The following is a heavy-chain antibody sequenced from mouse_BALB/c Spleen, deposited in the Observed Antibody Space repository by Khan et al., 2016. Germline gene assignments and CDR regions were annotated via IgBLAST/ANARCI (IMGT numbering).Heavy chain of an antibody. CDR1: GYTFTDYS. V-gene: IGHV9-2-1*01. Sequence: QIQLVQSGPELKKPGETVKISCKASGYTFTDYSMHWVKQAPGKGLKWMGWINTETGEPTYADDFKGRFAFSLETSASTAYLQINNLKNEDTATYVCARGDDYVWFAYWGQGTLVTVSA. J-gene: IGHJ3*01. CDR3: ARGDDYVWFAY. CDR2: INTETGEP. D-gene: IGHD2-4*01.